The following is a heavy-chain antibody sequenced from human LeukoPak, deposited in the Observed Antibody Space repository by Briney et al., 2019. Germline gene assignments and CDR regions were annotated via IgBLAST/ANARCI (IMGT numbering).Heavy chain of an antibody. CDR3: AKDDGSYPHYYYYMDV. J-gene: IGHJ6*03. D-gene: IGHD1-26*01. V-gene: IGHV3-23*01. CDR2: ISGSGGST. CDR1: GFTFSSFG. Sequence: GGSLRLSCAASGFTFSSFGMSWVRQAPGKGLEWVSAISGSGGSTYYADSVKGRFTISRDNSKNTLYLQMNSLRAEDTAVYYCAKDDGSYPHYYYYMDVWGKGTTVTVSS.